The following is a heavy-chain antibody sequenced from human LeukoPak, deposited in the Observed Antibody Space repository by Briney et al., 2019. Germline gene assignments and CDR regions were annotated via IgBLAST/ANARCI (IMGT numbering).Heavy chain of an antibody. J-gene: IGHJ3*02. CDR1: GFTFSNYA. D-gene: IGHD6-13*01. V-gene: IGHV3-64*02. CDR3: ARGHRSSWFDAFDI. Sequence: GVSLRLSCAASGFTFSNYAFHWVRQAPGKGLEYASAINDNGDTTYYADSVKGRFTISRDISKNTLFLQMGSLRTEDMAVYYCARGHRSSWFDAFDIWGQGIMVTVSS. CDR2: INDNGDTT.